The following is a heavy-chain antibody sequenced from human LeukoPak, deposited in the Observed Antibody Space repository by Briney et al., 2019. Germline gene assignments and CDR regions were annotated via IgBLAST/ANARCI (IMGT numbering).Heavy chain of an antibody. J-gene: IGHJ4*02. CDR1: GYSFTSYC. CDR2: IHPGDSNT. D-gene: IGHD5-24*01. Sequence: GESLKISCKGSGYSFTSYCIGWVRQMPGQGLEWRGIIHPGDSNTKYSPSFEGQVTISVDKSISTAYLQWSSLKASDSALYYCARRRGERVAGPDYWGQGTLVTVSS. V-gene: IGHV5-51*01. CDR3: ARRRGERVAGPDY.